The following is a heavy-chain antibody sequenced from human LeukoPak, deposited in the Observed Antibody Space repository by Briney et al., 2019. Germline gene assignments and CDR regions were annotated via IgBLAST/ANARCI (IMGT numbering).Heavy chain of an antibody. D-gene: IGHD3-22*01. J-gene: IGHJ5*02. CDR2: ISGSGGST. CDR3: AKDLYYDSSGYGS. Sequence: GGSLRLSCAASGFTFSSYAMSWVRQAPGKGLEWASAISGSGGSTYYADSVKGRFTISRDNSKNTLYLQMNSLRAEDTAVYYCAKDLYYDSSGYGSWGQGTLVTVSS. CDR1: GFTFSSYA. V-gene: IGHV3-23*01.